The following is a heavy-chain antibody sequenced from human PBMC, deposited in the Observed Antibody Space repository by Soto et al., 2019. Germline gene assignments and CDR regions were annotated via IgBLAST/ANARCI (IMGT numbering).Heavy chain of an antibody. CDR2: INIGGTII. D-gene: IGHD4-17*01. J-gene: IGHJ4*02. CDR3: AKDPNGDYIRAQYRYGNFDY. Sequence: GGSLRLSCEGPEFTFRTYAMSWVRQAPGKGLEWVSGINIGGTIIMYADSVKGRFTISKDNSKNTLYLQMNSLRAEDTAIYYCAKDPNGDYIRAQYRYGNFDYWGQGALVTVSS. V-gene: IGHV3-23*03. CDR1: EFTFRTYA.